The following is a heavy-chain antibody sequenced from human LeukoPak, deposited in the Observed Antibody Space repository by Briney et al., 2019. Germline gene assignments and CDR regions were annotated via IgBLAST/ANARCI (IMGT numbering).Heavy chain of an antibody. V-gene: IGHV4-4*07. J-gene: IGHJ5*02. D-gene: IGHD3-16*01. CDR3: ARGDYYDGGGRNWFDP. CDR2: IHTSWTT. Sequence: KPSETLSLTCTVSGGSMSSYYWSFIRQPAGKGLEWIGRIHTSWTTYYNPSLKGRVTMSVDTSRNQFSLRLTSVTAADTAVYYCARGDYYDGGGRNWFDPWGQGTLVTVSS. CDR1: GGSMSSYY.